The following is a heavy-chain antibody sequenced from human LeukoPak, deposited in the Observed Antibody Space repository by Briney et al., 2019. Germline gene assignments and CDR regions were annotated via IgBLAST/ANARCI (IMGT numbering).Heavy chain of an antibody. CDR2: MQSTGNS. CDR3: ARDKRHSYGRYFDP. Sequence: SETLSLTCTVSGDSISTYHWNWIRKPPGKGLEWIGYMQSTGNSNYNPSLKNRVNIFVDMSKNHLVLNLRSVTAADTAVYYCARDKRHSYGRYFDPWGQGMLVTVSS. D-gene: IGHD5-18*01. J-gene: IGHJ4*02. CDR1: GDSISTYH. V-gene: IGHV4-59*01.